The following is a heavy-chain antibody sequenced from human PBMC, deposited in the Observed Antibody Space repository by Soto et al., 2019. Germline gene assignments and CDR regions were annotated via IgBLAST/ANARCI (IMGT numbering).Heavy chain of an antibody. J-gene: IGHJ4*02. Sequence: GGSLRLSCAASGFTFSSYSMNWVRQAPGKGLEWVSYISSSSSTIYYADSVKGRFTISRDNAKNSLYLQMNSLRAEDTAVYYCAQMATGSDYWGQGTLVTVSS. CDR1: GFTFSSYS. CDR2: ISSSSSTI. D-gene: IGHD7-27*01. V-gene: IGHV3-48*01. CDR3: AQMATGSDY.